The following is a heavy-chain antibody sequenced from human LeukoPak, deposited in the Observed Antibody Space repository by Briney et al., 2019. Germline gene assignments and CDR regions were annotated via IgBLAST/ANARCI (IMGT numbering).Heavy chain of an antibody. CDR3: ARVGHYDILTDSFVSRDFDY. CDR1: GGSFSGYY. Sequence: SETLSLTCAVYGGSFSGYYWSWIRQPPGKGLEWIGEINHSGSTNYNPSLKSRVTISVDTSKNQFSLKLSSVTAADTAVYYCARVGHYDILTDSFVSRDFDYWGQGTLVTVSS. CDR2: INHSGST. D-gene: IGHD3-9*01. V-gene: IGHV4-34*01. J-gene: IGHJ4*02.